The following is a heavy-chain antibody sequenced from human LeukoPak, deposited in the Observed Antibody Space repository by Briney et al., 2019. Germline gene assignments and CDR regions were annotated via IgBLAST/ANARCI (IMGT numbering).Heavy chain of an antibody. CDR1: GGSISTGGYY. CDR3: ARPNSGSYYDAFDI. J-gene: IGHJ3*02. CDR2: IYHSGST. D-gene: IGHD1-26*01. Sequence: SETLSLTCTVSGGSISTGGYYWSWIRQPPGKGLEWIGYIYHSGSTYYNPSLKSRVTISVDRSKNRFSLKLSSVTAADTAVYYCARPNSGSYYDAFDIWGQGTMDTVSS. V-gene: IGHV4-30-2*01.